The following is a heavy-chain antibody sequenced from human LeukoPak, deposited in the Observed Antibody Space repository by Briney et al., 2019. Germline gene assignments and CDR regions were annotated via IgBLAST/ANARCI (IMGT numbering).Heavy chain of an antibody. Sequence: PGGSLRLSCAASGFTFSRYWMSWVRQAPGKGLEWVANIKEDGSEKYYVDSVEGRFTISRDNAKNSLYLQMDSLRDEDTAVYYCARDVIAVSSTSGFDNRGQRTLGTVSS. CDR3: ARDVIAVSSTSGFDN. V-gene: IGHV3-7*01. D-gene: IGHD6-19*01. CDR2: IKEDGSEK. J-gene: IGHJ4*02. CDR1: GFTFSRYW.